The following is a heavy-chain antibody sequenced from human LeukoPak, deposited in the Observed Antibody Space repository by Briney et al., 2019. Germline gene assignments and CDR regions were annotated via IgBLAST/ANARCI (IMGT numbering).Heavy chain of an antibody. CDR1: GGSFSGYY. CDR3: ARGRSGLLWFGELPHYFDY. V-gene: IGHV4-34*01. CDR2: INHSGRT. D-gene: IGHD3-10*01. J-gene: IGHJ4*02. Sequence: SETLSLTCTVYGGSFSGYYWSWIRQPPGKGREWIGEINHSGRTNYNPSLKSRVTISVETSKNQFSLKPSSMTAADTAVYYCARGRSGLLWFGELPHYFDYWGQGTLVTVSS.